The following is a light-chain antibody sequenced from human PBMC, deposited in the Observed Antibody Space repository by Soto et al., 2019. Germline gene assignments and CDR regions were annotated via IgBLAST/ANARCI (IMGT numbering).Light chain of an antibody. CDR2: EVS. CDR1: SSDVGCYNY. J-gene: IGLJ2*01. CDR3: SSYISVSSPVV. V-gene: IGLV2-14*01. Sequence: QSVLTQPASLSGSPGQSITISCTGTSSDVGCYNYVSWYQQHPGKAPKVIIYEVSNRPSGVSYRFSGSKSGNTASLTISGLQAEDEADYYCSSYISVSSPVVFGGGTKVTVL.